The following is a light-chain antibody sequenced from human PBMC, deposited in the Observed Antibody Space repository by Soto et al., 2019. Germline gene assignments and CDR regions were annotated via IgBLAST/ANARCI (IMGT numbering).Light chain of an antibody. Sequence: IQLTQSPSSLSASVGDRVTITCRASQGISSYLAWYQQKPGKAPKLLIYAASTLQSGVPSRFSGSGSGTDFTLTISSLQPEDFATYSCQQLNSYPPWTFGQGTKVEIK. CDR2: AAS. J-gene: IGKJ1*01. V-gene: IGKV1-9*01. CDR1: QGISSY. CDR3: QQLNSYPPWT.